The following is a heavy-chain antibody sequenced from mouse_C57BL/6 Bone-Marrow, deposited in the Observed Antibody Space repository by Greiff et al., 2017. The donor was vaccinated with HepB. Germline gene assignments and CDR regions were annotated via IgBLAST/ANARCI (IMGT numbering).Heavy chain of an antibody. CDR1: GFTFSSYA. CDR2: SSDGGSYT. Sequence: DVQLVESGGGLVKPGGSLKLSCAASGFTFSSYAMSWVRQTPEKRLEWVATSSDGGSYTYYPDNVKGRFTISRDNAKNNLYLQMSHLKSEDTAMYYGERDYDYDDAMDYWGQGTSVTVSS. J-gene: IGHJ4*01. CDR3: ERDYDYDDAMDY. V-gene: IGHV5-4*01. D-gene: IGHD2-4*01.